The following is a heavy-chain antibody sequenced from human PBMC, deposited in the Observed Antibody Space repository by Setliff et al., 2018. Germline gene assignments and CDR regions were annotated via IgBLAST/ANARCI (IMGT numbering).Heavy chain of an antibody. V-gene: IGHV3-30*03. CDR2: ISFDGSDQ. J-gene: IGHJ6*03. Sequence: SLRLSCVASGFAFRSFGMYWVRQAPGKGLEWVAAISFDGSDQYYADSVKGRFTISRDNSKNTLYLQLNSLRAEDTAVYYCARDGYYNFWSGYYLSYYYYYMDVWGKGTTVTVSS. D-gene: IGHD3-3*01. CDR3: ARDGYYNFWSGYYLSYYYYYMDV. CDR1: GFAFRSFG.